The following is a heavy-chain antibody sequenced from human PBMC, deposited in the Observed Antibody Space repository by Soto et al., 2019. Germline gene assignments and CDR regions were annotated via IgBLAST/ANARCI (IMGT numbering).Heavy chain of an antibody. CDR3: GRGMGIAESPPGADY. J-gene: IGHJ4*02. Sequence: QVQLQQWGAGLLKPSETLSLTCAVYGGSFSGYYWSWIRQPPGKGLEWIGEINHSGSTNYNPSLKSRVTITIDTSKNQFSRKLSSVTAAGTAVYYCGRGMGIAESPPGADYWGQGTLVTVSS. CDR1: GGSFSGYY. CDR2: INHSGST. D-gene: IGHD6-13*01. V-gene: IGHV4-34*01.